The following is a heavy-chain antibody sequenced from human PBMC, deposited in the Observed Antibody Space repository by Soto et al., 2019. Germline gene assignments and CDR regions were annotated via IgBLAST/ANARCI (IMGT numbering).Heavy chain of an antibody. CDR3: ARDPGGARGFDF. D-gene: IGHD3-10*01. CDR2: MSPYNGHT. V-gene: IGHV1-18*01. J-gene: IGHJ5*01. Sequence: QVQLMQSGPEVKKPGASVNVSCKASGYPFTVFGISWVRQAPGQGLEWMGWMSPYNGHTNYAQKLQGRVTMTPDTSTSTAYMELRSLRSDDTAVYYCARDPGGARGFDFWGQGTLVTVSS. CDR1: GYPFTVFG.